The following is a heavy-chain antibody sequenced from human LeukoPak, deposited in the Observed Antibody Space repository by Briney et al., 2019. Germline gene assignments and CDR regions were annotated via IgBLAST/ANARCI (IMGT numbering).Heavy chain of an antibody. D-gene: IGHD4-17*01. V-gene: IGHV5-51*01. Sequence: GESLKISCKGSGYRFTRSWIGWVGQMPGKGLEHMGIIYPGDSDTRYSPAFQGQVTISADRSISTAYLQWSSLKASDTAMYYCARRDGDYGGASVHWGQGTLVTVSS. CDR2: IYPGDSDT. CDR3: ARRDGDYGGASVH. CDR1: GYRFTRSW. J-gene: IGHJ4*02.